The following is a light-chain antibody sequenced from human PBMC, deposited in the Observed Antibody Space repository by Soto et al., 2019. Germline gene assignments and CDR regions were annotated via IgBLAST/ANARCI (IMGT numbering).Light chain of an antibody. CDR1: QSISTY. CDR3: QQSFSTPRT. J-gene: IGKJ2*02. CDR2: AAS. V-gene: IGKV1-39*01. Sequence: DIQMTQSPSSLSASVGDRVTITCRASQSISTYLHWYQQKVGKAPKLLIYAASSLHRGVPSRFSGSGSGTAFALTISSPQPEDFVTNYRQQSFSTPRTFGQGTTLEIK.